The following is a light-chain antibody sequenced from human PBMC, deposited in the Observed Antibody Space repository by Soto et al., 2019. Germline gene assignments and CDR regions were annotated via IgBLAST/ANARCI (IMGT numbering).Light chain of an antibody. Sequence: DIQVTQSNPTLSASVRDRVTSTGRSSQTISTWMAWYQQQPEKPPKLLVYDAATFQSGVASRFSGSGSGTEFTLTISSLQPEDFATYYRQQSYSTPISFGQGTRLEIK. CDR3: QQSYSTPIS. CDR2: DAA. CDR1: QTISTW. J-gene: IGKJ5*01. V-gene: IGKV1-39*01.